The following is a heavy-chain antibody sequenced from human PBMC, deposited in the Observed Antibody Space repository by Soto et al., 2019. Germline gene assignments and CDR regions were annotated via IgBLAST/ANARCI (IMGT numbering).Heavy chain of an antibody. Sequence: QVQLVQSGAEEKKPGASVKVSCKASGYTFTNYATHWVRQAPGQRLEWMGWINAGNGNTKYSQKFQGRVTITRDTSASTAYMELSRLRSEDTAVYYCARVRGYYLPAYWGQGTLVTVSS. D-gene: IGHD1-26*01. V-gene: IGHV1-3*05. CDR1: GYTFTNYA. CDR2: INAGNGNT. CDR3: ARVRGYYLPAY. J-gene: IGHJ4*02.